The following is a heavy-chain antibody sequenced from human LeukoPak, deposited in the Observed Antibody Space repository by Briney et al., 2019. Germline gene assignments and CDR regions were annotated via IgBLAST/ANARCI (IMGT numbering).Heavy chain of an antibody. J-gene: IGHJ4*02. CDR3: ARGRRRIAAAGTSWGSLDY. CDR2: INHGGRT. D-gene: IGHD6-13*01. Sequence: PSETLSLTCTVSGYSISSGYYWGWIRQPPGKGLEWIGEINHGGRTNYNPSLKSRVTISVDTSKNQFSLKLSSVTAADTAVYYCARGRRRIAAAGTSWGSLDYWGQGTLVTVSS. CDR1: GYSISSGYY. V-gene: IGHV4-38-2*02.